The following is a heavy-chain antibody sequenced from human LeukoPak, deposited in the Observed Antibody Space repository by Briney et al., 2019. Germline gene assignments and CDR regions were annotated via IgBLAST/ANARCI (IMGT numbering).Heavy chain of an antibody. CDR2: INSDGSST. D-gene: IGHD2-2*01. J-gene: IGHJ4*02. CDR1: GLTFSDYS. CDR3: ARGYCSSTSCPKAYYFDY. V-gene: IGHV3-74*01. Sequence: GGSLRLSCAASGLTFSDYSMNWVRQAPGKGLVWVSRINSDGSSTSYADSVRGRFTISRDNAKNTLYLQMNSLRADDTAVYYCARGYCSSTSCPKAYYFDYWGQGTLVTVSS.